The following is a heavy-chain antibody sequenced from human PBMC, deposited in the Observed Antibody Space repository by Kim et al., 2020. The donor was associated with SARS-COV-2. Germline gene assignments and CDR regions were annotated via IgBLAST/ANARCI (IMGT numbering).Heavy chain of an antibody. V-gene: IGHV3-33*05. D-gene: IGHD3-10*01. CDR3: AGITTMVRGVIDY. CDR2: ISYDGSNK. J-gene: IGHJ4*02. CDR1: GFTFSSYG. Sequence: GGSLRLSCAASGFTFSSYGMHWVRQAPGKGLEWVAVISYDGSNKYYADSVKGRFTISRDNSKNTLYLQMNSLRAEDTAVYYCAGITTMVRGVIDYWGQGTLVTVSS.